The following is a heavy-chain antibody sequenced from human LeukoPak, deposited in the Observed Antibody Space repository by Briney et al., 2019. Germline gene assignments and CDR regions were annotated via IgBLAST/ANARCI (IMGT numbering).Heavy chain of an antibody. V-gene: IGHV3-23*01. D-gene: IGHD2-15*01. CDR3: VNQDQTYYYYGMDV. CDR1: GFTFSSYA. CDR2: ISGSGGST. J-gene: IGHJ6*02. Sequence: PGGSLRLSCAASGFTFSSYAMSWVRQAPGKGLEWVSAISGSGGSTYYADSVKGRFTISRDNSKNTLYLQMNSLRAEDTAVYYCVNQDQTYYYYGMDVWGQGTTVTVSS.